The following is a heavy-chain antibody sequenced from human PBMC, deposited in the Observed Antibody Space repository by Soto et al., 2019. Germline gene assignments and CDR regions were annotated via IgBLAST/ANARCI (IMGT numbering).Heavy chain of an antibody. Sequence: SETLSLTCAVSGGSISSGGYSWSWIRQPPGKGLEWIGYIYHSGSTYYNPSLKSRVTISVDRSKNQFSLKLSSVTAADTAVYYFSRGRCPYCISSSCHPDWFSSWGRRSLVTVSS. CDR2: IYHSGST. J-gene: IGHJ5*01. CDR3: SRGRCPYCISSSCHPDWFSS. CDR1: GGSISSGGYS. V-gene: IGHV4-30-2*01. D-gene: IGHD2-2*01.